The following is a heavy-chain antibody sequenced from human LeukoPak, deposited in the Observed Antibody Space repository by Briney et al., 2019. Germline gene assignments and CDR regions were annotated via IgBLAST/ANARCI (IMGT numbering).Heavy chain of an antibody. D-gene: IGHD1-1*01. CDR3: ARGQRTPPDYFDY. J-gene: IGHJ4*02. V-gene: IGHV3-64*01. Sequence: GGSLRLSCVISGFSFTDYAIHWVRQAPGKGLEYVSAVSDNGGTIYYAISVKGRFTISRDNPKNTVYFQMGSLRPEDMGVYYCARGQRTPPDYFDYWGQGTLVTVSS. CDR1: GFSFTDYA. CDR2: VSDNGGTI.